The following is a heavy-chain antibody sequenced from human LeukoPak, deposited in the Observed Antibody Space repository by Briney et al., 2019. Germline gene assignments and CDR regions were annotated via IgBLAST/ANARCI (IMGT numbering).Heavy chain of an antibody. CDR1: GFTFSSYS. CDR3: ARDRYLLGIGNPIDY. J-gene: IGHJ4*02. V-gene: IGHV3-21*01. D-gene: IGHD7-27*01. Sequence: PGGSLRLSCAASGFTFSSYSRNWVRQAPGKGLEWVSSISSSSSYIYYADSVKGRFTISRDNAKNSLYLQMNSLRAEDTAVYYCARDRYLLGIGNPIDYWGQRTLVTVSS. CDR2: ISSSSSYI.